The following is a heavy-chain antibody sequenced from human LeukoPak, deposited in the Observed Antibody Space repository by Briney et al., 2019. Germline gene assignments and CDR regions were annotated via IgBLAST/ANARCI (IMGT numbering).Heavy chain of an antibody. CDR2: ISYDGSDK. CDR3: AKDFLYGDYFSDY. J-gene: IGHJ4*02. D-gene: IGHD4-17*01. Sequence: GRSLRLSCAASGFTFSRYGMHWVRQAPGKGLEWVAVISYDGSDKYYADSVQGRFTISRDNSKNTLYLQLNSLRTEDAAVYYCAKDFLYGDYFSDYWGQGTLVTVSS. V-gene: IGHV3-30*18. CDR1: GFTFSRYG.